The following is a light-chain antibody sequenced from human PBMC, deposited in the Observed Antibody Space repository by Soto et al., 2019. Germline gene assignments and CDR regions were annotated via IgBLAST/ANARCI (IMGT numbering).Light chain of an antibody. V-gene: IGLV1-40*01. J-gene: IGLJ1*01. CDR1: SSNIGAGYD. CDR2: DVS. CDR3: CSYAGNSRV. Sequence: QSVLTQPPSVSGAPGQRVTISCTGSSSNIGAGYDVHWYQQLPGTAPKLIIYDVSRRPSGVPDRFSGSKSDNTASLTISGLQAEDDADYYCCSYAGNSRVFGTGTKVTVL.